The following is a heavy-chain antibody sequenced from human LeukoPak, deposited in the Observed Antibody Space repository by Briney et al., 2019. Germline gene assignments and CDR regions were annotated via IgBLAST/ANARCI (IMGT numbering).Heavy chain of an antibody. V-gene: IGHV4-59*01. CDR2: IYYSGST. CDR1: GGSSSSYY. J-gene: IGHJ4*02. D-gene: IGHD4-11*01. CDR3: AATGWLNSNCGLGFDY. Sequence: SETLSLTCTVSGGSSSSYYWSWIRQPPGKGLEWIGYIYYSGSTNYNPSLKSRVTISVDTSKNQFSLKLSSVTAADTAVYYCAATGWLNSNCGLGFDYWGQGTLVTVSS.